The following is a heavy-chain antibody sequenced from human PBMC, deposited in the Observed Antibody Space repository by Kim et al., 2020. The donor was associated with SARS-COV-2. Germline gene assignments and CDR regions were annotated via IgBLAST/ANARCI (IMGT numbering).Heavy chain of an antibody. Sequence: WGSLRLSCAASGFTFSSYSMNWVRQAPGKGLEWVSSISSSSSYIYYADSVKGRFTISRDNAKNSLYLQMNSLRAEDTAVYYCAGLWGSMVRGVINVYWGQGTLVTVSS. D-gene: IGHD3-10*01. V-gene: IGHV3-21*01. CDR1: GFTFSSYS. CDR2: ISSSSSYI. J-gene: IGHJ4*02. CDR3: AGLWGSMVRGVINVY.